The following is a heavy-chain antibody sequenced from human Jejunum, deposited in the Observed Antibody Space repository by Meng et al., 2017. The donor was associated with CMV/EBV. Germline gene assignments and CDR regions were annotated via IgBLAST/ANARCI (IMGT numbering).Heavy chain of an antibody. D-gene: IGHD3-22*01. J-gene: IGHJ4*02. CDR3: AKSMSDIGYLQYCLDS. CDR1: TFGSYG. Sequence: TFGSYGMSWVRQAPGKGLEWVAVIGDNGGSTYYADSVRGRFTISRDNSKNTLYLQMNSLRPEDTAVYFCAKSMSDIGYLQYCLDSWGQGTLVTVSS. V-gene: IGHV3-23*01. CDR2: IGDNGGST.